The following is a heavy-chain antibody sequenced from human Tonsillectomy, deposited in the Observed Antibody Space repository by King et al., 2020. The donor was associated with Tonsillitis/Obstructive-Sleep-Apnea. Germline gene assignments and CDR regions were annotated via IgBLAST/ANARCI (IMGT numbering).Heavy chain of an antibody. CDR1: GFTFSNYG. Sequence: VQLVESGGGVGQPGRSLRLSCAASGFTFSNYGMHWVRQAPGKGLEWVAVISYDGTNAYYGDSVKGRFTISRDNSKNTLYLQMNSLRAEDTAVYYCAKDTGPIAVAGEFDYWGQGTLVTVSS. D-gene: IGHD6-19*01. CDR3: AKDTGPIAVAGEFDY. V-gene: IGHV3-30*18. J-gene: IGHJ4*02. CDR2: ISYDGTNA.